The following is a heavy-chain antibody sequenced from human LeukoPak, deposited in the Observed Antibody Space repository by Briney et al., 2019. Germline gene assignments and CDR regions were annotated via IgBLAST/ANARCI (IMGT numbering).Heavy chain of an antibody. CDR2: ISWDGGST. J-gene: IGHJ4*02. CDR3: ARDPSDFWSGYFFDY. D-gene: IGHD3-3*01. Sequence: PGGSLRLSCAASGFTFDDYAMHWVRQAPGKGLEWVSLISWDGGSTYYADSVKGRFTISRDNAKNSLYLQMNSLRAEDTAVYYCARDPSDFWSGYFFDYWGQGTLVTVSS. CDR1: GFTFDDYA. V-gene: IGHV3-43D*03.